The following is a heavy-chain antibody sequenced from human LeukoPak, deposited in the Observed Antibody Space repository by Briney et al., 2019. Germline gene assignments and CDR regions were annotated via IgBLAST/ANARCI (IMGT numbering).Heavy chain of an antibody. CDR1: GGSISSSNYW. D-gene: IGHD5-12*01. CDR3: ARLPPSGYEIDY. Sequence: NPSETLSLTCTVSGGSISSSNYWWGWFRQPPGKGLEWIGSFHYSGSTSYNSSLKSRVTMPVDTSKNQFSLKLSSVTAADTAVYYCARLPPSGYEIDYWGQGTLVTVSS. J-gene: IGHJ4*02. V-gene: IGHV4-39*01. CDR2: FHYSGST.